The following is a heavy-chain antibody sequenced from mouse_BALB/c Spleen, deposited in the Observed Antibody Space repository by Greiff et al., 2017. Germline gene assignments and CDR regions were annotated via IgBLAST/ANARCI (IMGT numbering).Heavy chain of an antibody. CDR2: ISDGGSYT. Sequence: EVMLVESGGGLVKPGGSLKLSCAASGFTFSDYYMYWVRQTPEKRLEWVATISDGGSYTYYPDSVKGRFTISRDNAKNNLYLQMSSLKSEDTAMYYCARERRMITTPYYAMDYWGQGTSVTVSS. J-gene: IGHJ4*01. V-gene: IGHV5-4*02. D-gene: IGHD2-4*01. CDR1: GFTFSDYY. CDR3: ARERRMITTPYYAMDY.